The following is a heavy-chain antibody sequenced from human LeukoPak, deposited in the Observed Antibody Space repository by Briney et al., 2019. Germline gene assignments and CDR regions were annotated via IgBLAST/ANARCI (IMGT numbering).Heavy chain of an antibody. CDR3: ARGGAPAIFGAYNWFDP. J-gene: IGHJ5*02. D-gene: IGHD3-3*01. CDR2: INPSGGST. Sequence: GASVKVSCKASGYTFTSYYMHWVRQAPGQGLEWMGIINPSGGSTSYAQKFQGRVTMTRDTSTSTVYMELSSLRSEDTAVYYCARGGAPAIFGAYNWFDPWGQGTLVTVSS. CDR1: GYTFTSYY. V-gene: IGHV1-46*01.